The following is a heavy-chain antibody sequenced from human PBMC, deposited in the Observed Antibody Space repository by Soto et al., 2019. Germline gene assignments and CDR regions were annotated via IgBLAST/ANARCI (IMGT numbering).Heavy chain of an antibody. CDR1: GFTFSSYA. CDR3: AKTRTAMVTYYYYGMDV. V-gene: IGHV3-23*01. D-gene: IGHD5-18*01. Sequence: GGSLRLSCAASGFTFSSYAMSWVRQAPGKGLEWVSAISGSGGSTYYADSVKGRFTISRDNSKNTLYLQMNSLRAEDMAVYYCAKTRTAMVTYYYYGMDVWGQGTTVTVSS. J-gene: IGHJ6*02. CDR2: ISGSGGST.